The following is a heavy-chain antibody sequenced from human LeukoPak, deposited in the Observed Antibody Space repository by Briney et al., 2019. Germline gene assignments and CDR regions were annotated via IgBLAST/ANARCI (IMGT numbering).Heavy chain of an antibody. CDR1: GFTFSSYS. V-gene: IGHV3-21*01. J-gene: IGHJ4*02. D-gene: IGHD5-24*01. CDR3: ARDRSGDGYNYGY. CDR2: ISSSSSYI. Sequence: GGSLTLSCAASGFTFSSYSMNWVRQAPGKGLEWVSSISSSSSYIYYADSVKGRFTISRDNAKNSLYLQMNSLRAEDTAVYYCARDRSGDGYNYGYWGQGTLVTVSS.